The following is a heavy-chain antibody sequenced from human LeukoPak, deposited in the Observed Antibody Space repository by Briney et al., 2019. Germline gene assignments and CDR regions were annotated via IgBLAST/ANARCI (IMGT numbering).Heavy chain of an antibody. CDR1: GFTFSSYW. Sequence: GGSLRLSCAASGFTFSSYWMHWVRQAPGKGLVWVSRISSDGSSTSYADSVKGRFTISRDNAKHTLYLQMNSLRAEDTAVYYCAKADLHYDILTGGMGYYFDYWGQGTLVTVSS. D-gene: IGHD3-9*01. J-gene: IGHJ4*02. V-gene: IGHV3-74*01. CDR3: AKADLHYDILTGGMGYYFDY. CDR2: ISSDGSST.